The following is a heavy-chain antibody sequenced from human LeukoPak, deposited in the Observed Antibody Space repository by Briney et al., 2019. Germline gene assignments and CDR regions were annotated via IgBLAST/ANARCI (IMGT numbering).Heavy chain of an antibody. CDR3: AKGPEGYCSSTSCHAFDI. Sequence: GGSLRLSCAASEFTFSSYDIHWVRQAPGKGLEWVAFIRYDGSNKYYADSVKGRFTISRDNSKNTLYLQMNTLRAEDTAVYYCAKGPEGYCSSTSCHAFDIWGQGTMVTVSS. V-gene: IGHV3-30*02. CDR2: IRYDGSNK. J-gene: IGHJ3*02. D-gene: IGHD2-2*01. CDR1: EFTFSSYD.